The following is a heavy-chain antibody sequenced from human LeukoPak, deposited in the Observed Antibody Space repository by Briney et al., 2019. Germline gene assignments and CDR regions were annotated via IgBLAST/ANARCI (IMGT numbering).Heavy chain of an antibody. J-gene: IGHJ4*02. V-gene: IGHV1-2*02. CDR2: IFPNSGGT. CDR1: GYTFTGNY. CDR3: DAVTYTNYDDFDY. Sequence: ASVKVSCKASGYTFTGNYMHWVREAPGQGLEWMGWIFPNSGGTEYALKFQGRVTMTRDTSISTAYMELSSLRSDDTAVYYCDAVTYTNYDDFDYWGQGTLVTVSS. D-gene: IGHD4-4*01.